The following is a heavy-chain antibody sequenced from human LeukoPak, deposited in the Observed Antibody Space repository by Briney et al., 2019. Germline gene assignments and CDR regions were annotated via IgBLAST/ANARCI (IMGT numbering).Heavy chain of an antibody. V-gene: IGHV1-2*02. D-gene: IGHD5-18*01. CDR2: MNPNSGGT. CDR3: ARGYSYGRFDY. J-gene: IGHJ4*02. Sequence: ASVKVSCKASGYTFTSYEIIWVRQATGQGLEWMGWMNPNSGGTNYAQKFQGRVTMTRDTSISTAYMELSRLRSDDTAVYYCARGYSYGRFDYWGQGTLVTVSS. CDR1: GYTFTSYE.